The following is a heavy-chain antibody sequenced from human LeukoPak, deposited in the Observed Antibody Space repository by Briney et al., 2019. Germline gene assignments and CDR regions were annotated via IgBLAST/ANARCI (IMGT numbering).Heavy chain of an antibody. D-gene: IGHD1-26*01. V-gene: IGHV1-46*01. CDR3: ARDPPLGNSGSYYLDY. J-gene: IGHJ4*02. CDR1: GYTFTSYY. Sequence: GASVKVSCKASGYTFTSYYMHWVRQAPGQGLGWMGIINPSGGSTSYAQKFQGRVTMTRDMSTSTVYMELSSLRSEDTAVYYCARDPPLGNSGSYYLDYWGQGTLVTVSS. CDR2: INPSGGST.